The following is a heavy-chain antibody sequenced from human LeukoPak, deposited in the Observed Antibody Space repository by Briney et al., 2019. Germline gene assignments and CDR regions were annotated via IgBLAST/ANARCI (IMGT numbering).Heavy chain of an antibody. CDR1: VGTFSSYA. CDR3: ARDNYAGANWFDP. J-gene: IGHJ5*02. V-gene: IGHV1-69*05. D-gene: IGHD1-7*01. Sequence: GAAVTVSCKASVGTFSSYAFSWVRQAPGQGLEWVGGIIPIVGTANYEQKFQGRVTITTDESTRTAYMELSSLRSEDTAVYYCARDNYAGANWFDPWGQGTLVTVSS. CDR2: IIPIVGTA.